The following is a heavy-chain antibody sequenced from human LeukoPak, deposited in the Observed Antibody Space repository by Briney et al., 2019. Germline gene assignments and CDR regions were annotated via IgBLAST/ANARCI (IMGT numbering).Heavy chain of an antibody. CDR3: AKDEYVVANGVDY. CDR2: ISYDGSNK. Sequence: GRSLRLSCAASGFTFNSYDMHWVRQAPGKGLEWVAVISYDGSNKYYADSVKGRFTISRDNSKNTLYLQMNSLRAEDTALYYCAKDEYVVANGVDYWGQGTLVTVSS. V-gene: IGHV3-30*18. CDR1: GFTFNSYD. D-gene: IGHD2-15*01. J-gene: IGHJ4*02.